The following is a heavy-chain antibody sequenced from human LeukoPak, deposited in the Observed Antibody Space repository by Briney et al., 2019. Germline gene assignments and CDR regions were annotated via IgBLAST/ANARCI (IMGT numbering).Heavy chain of an antibody. CDR1: GGSFSDSY. V-gene: IGHV4-34*01. Sequence: SETLSLTCAVYGGSFSDSYWGWIRQPPGEGLEWVGEISHSGDSNYSPSLKSRVTISVDTSKNQFSLNLSSVTAADTAVYYCARGSNSVAYWGQGTLVTVSS. D-gene: IGHD4-23*01. CDR2: ISHSGDS. J-gene: IGHJ4*02. CDR3: ARGSNSVAY.